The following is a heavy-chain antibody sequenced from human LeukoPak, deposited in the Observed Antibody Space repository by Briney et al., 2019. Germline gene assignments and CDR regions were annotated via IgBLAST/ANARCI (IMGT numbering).Heavy chain of an antibody. CDR1: GFTFSSYS. CDR2: IRSSSSTI. D-gene: IGHD3-10*01. J-gene: IGHJ2*01. Sequence: GGSLRLSCAASGFTFSSYSMNWVRQAPGKGLEWVSYIRSSSSTIYYADSVKGRFTISTDNANNSLYLQMNSLRAEDTAVYYCAKDYGSGSDYWYFDLWGRGTLVTVSS. CDR3: AKDYGSGSDYWYFDL. V-gene: IGHV3-48*01.